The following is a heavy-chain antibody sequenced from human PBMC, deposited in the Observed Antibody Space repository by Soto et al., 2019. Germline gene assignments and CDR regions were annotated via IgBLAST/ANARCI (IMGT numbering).Heavy chain of an antibody. D-gene: IGHD1-26*01. J-gene: IGHJ6*02. CDR3: ARFRTRYSASYNDTDV. Sequence: VESLKISCKGSGYSFTSCWIGWVRQMPGKGLEWMGIIYPGDSDTRYSPSFQGQVTISADKSISTAYLQWSSLKASDTAMYYCARFRTRYSASYNDTDVLGQGTPVSVS. CDR2: IYPGDSDT. V-gene: IGHV5-51*01. CDR1: GYSFTSCW.